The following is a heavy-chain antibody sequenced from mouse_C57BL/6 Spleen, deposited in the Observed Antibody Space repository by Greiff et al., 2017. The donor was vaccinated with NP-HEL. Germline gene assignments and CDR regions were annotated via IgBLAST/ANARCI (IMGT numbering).Heavy chain of an antibody. CDR3: ARMGIYYGYPYYFDY. Sequence: VQLQQSGAELVKPGASVKISCKASGYAFSSYWMNWVKQRPGKGLEWIGQIYPGDGDTNYNGKVKGKATLTADKSSSTAYMQLRSLTSEDAAVYFCARMGIYYGYPYYFDYWGQGTTLTVSS. CDR2: IYPGDGDT. V-gene: IGHV1-80*01. CDR1: GYAFSSYW. D-gene: IGHD2-2*01. J-gene: IGHJ2*01.